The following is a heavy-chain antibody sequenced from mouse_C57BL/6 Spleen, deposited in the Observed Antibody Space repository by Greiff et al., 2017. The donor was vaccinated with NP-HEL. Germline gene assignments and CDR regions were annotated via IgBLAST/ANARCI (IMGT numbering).Heavy chain of an antibody. Sequence: QVQLKQSGPELVKPGASVKISCKASGYAFSSSWMNWVKQRPGKGLECIGRIYPGDGDTNYNGKFKGKATLTADKSSSTAYMQLSSLTSEDSAVYFCARSGLRYPYYFDYWGQGTTLTVSS. V-gene: IGHV1-82*01. J-gene: IGHJ2*01. CDR1: GYAFSSSW. CDR3: ARSGLRYPYYFDY. CDR2: IYPGDGDT. D-gene: IGHD1-1*01.